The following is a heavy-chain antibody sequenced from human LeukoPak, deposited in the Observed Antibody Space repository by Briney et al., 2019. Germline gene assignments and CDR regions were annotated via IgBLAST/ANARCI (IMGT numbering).Heavy chain of an antibody. CDR2: INPNSGGT. CDR1: GYTFTGYY. Sequence: ASVKVSCKASGYTFTGYYMHWVRQASGQGLEWMGWINPNSGGTNYAQKFQGRVTMTRDTSISTAYMELSRLRSDDTAVYYCARAGIAAAGSTTNWFDPWGQGTLVTVSS. V-gene: IGHV1-2*02. J-gene: IGHJ5*02. CDR3: ARAGIAAAGSTTNWFDP. D-gene: IGHD6-13*01.